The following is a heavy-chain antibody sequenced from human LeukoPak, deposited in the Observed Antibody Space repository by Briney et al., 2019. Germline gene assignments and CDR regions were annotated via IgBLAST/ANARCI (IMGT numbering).Heavy chain of an antibody. J-gene: IGHJ5*02. CDR1: GYSISSGYY. Sequence: SETLSLTCTVSGYSISSGYYWGWIRQPPGKGLEWIGSIYHSGSTYYNPSLKSRVTISVDTSKNQFSLKLSSVTAADTAVYYCAREGYSSGWYGLDPWGQGTLVTVSS. V-gene: IGHV4-38-2*02. CDR2: IYHSGST. D-gene: IGHD6-19*01. CDR3: AREGYSSGWYGLDP.